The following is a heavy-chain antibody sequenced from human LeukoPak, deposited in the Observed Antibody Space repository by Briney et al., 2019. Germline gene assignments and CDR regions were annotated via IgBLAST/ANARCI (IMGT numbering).Heavy chain of an antibody. J-gene: IGHJ4*02. D-gene: IGHD6-19*01. CDR1: GGSFSGYY. V-gene: IGHV4-34*01. Sequence: SETLSLTCAVYGGSFSGYYWSWIRQPPGKGLEWIGEINHSGSTNYNPSLKSRVTISVDTSKNQFSLELSRLRSDDTAVYYCARGGEGYSSGWYVIADYWGQGTLVTVSS. CDR3: ARGGEGYSSGWYVIADY. CDR2: INHSGST.